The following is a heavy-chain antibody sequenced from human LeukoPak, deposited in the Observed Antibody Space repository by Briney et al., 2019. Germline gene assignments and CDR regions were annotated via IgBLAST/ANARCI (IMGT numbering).Heavy chain of an antibody. J-gene: IGHJ4*02. CDR2: IYSGGST. Sequence: GGSLRLSCAASGFTVSSNYMSWVRQAPGKGLEWVSVIYSGGSTYYADSVKGRFTISRDNSKNTLYLQMNSLRAEDTAVYYCTRREDITHFFDYWGQGTLVTVSS. CDR1: GFTVSSNY. D-gene: IGHD1-26*01. V-gene: IGHV3-53*01. CDR3: TRREDITHFFDY.